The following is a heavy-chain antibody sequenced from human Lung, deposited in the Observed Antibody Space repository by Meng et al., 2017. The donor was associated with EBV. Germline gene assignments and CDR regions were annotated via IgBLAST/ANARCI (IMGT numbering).Heavy chain of an antibody. V-gene: IGHV4-30-4*08. CDR2: IYDSGST. D-gene: IGHD6-6*01. CDR3: AREYSSSSGLPGP. J-gene: IGHJ5*02. CDR1: GGSIRFGDYY. Sequence: VQLQESGPGLVKPSQTLSLTCTVSGGSIRFGDYYWSWIRQPPGKGLEWIGYIYDSGSTSYNPSLMSRVTISVDTSRNQFSLKLTSVTAADTAVYYCAREYSSSSGLPGPWGQGTLVTVSS.